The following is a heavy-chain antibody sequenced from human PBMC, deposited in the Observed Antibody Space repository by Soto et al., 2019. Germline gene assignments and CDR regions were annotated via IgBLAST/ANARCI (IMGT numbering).Heavy chain of an antibody. CDR3: ARDNMATFDYHYYGMDV. V-gene: IGHV4-61*08. CDR1: GGSVSGGAYQ. D-gene: IGHD5-12*01. CDR2: VHFSGGT. Sequence: QVQLQESGPGLAKPSETLSLTCTVSGGSVSGGAYQWTWIRQPPGKGLEWIGSVHFSGGTNYNPSLESRVTISIDTSRDQFSLKLTSLTAADTAVYFCARDNMATFDYHYYGMDVWGQGTTVTVSS. J-gene: IGHJ6*02.